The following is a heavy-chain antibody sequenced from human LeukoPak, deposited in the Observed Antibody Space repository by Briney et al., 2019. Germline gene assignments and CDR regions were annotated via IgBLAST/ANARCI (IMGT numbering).Heavy chain of an antibody. V-gene: IGHV3-7*01. J-gene: IGHJ4*02. CDR2: IQEDGSEK. CDR3: ARASGDYYNPPFDY. Sequence: GGSLRLSCAASGFTFSNYWMSWVRQAPGKGLEWVANIQEDGSEKYYVDSVKGRFTISRDNAKNSLYLQMNSLRADDTAVYYCARASGDYYNPPFDYWGQGTLVTVSS. D-gene: IGHD1-26*01. CDR1: GFTFSNYW.